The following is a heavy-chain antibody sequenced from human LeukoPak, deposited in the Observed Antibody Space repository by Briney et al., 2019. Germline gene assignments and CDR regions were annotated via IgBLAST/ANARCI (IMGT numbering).Heavy chain of an antibody. J-gene: IGHJ3*01. V-gene: IGHV3-23*01. CDR3: ARAKIAAAGTGAFDV. Sequence: GGSLRLACAASGFTFSSYAMTWVRQAPGKGLEWVSAFSATDDSAQYAESVEGRFTISRDNSKNTLFLQMNSLGAEDTAVYYCARAKIAAAGTGAFDVRGQGTLVTVSS. CDR1: GFTFSSYA. CDR2: FSATDDSA. D-gene: IGHD6-13*01.